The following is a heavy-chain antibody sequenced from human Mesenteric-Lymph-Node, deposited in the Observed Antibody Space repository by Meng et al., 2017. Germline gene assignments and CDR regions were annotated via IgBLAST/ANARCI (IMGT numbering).Heavy chain of an antibody. Sequence: ASVKVSCKASGYTFTSYYMHWVRQAPGQGLEWMGWINPNSGGTNYAQKFQGRVTMTRDTSISTAYMELSRLRSDDTAVYYCARVGYYDSSGYYYYYGMDVWGQGTTVTVSS. D-gene: IGHD3-22*01. J-gene: IGHJ6*02. CDR2: INPNSGGT. CDR1: GYTFTSYY. V-gene: IGHV1-2*02. CDR3: ARVGYYDSSGYYYYYGMDV.